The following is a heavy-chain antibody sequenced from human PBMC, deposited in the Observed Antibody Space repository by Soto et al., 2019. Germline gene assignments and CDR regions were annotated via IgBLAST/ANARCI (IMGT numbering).Heavy chain of an antibody. CDR2: IYYSGST. D-gene: IGHD4-17*01. V-gene: IGHV4-31*03. Sequence: QVQLQESGPGLVKPSQTLSLTCTVSCGSISSGGYYVRWIRQHPGKGLEWIGYIYYSGSTYYNPSLKSRVTISVDTSKNQFSLKLSSVTAADTAVYYGARVPFTYGDYVWGQGTLVTVSS. CDR1: CGSISSGGYY. CDR3: ARVPFTYGDYV. J-gene: IGHJ4*02.